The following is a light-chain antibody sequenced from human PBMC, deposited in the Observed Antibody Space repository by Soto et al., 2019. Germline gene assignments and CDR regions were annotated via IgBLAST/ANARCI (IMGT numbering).Light chain of an antibody. V-gene: IGKV3-11*01. Sequence: EIVLTQSPATLSLSPGERATLSCRASQSVSSYLAWYQQKPGQAPRLLIYDASNRATGIPARFSGSGSGTDFGLTISSLEPEDFAVYYCQQRSNWWTFGQGTKVEI. J-gene: IGKJ1*01. CDR2: DAS. CDR3: QQRSNWWT. CDR1: QSVSSY.